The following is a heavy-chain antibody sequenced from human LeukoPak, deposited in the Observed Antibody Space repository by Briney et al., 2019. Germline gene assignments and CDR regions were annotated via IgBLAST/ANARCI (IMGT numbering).Heavy chain of an antibody. CDR3: ARGIAARPSYFDY. CDR2: IRSSSSYI. J-gene: IGHJ4*02. Sequence: GSLILSCAASGFPFRSESMNWVRRAPGKGLEWVSSIRSSSSYIYYSDSVKGRFTISRDNAKNSLYLQMSSLRAEDTAVYYCARGIAARPSYFDYWGQGTLVTVSS. CDR1: GFPFRSES. D-gene: IGHD6-6*01. V-gene: IGHV3-21*01.